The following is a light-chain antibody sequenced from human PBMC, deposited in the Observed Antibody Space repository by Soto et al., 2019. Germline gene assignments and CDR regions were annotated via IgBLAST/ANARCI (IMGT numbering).Light chain of an antibody. Sequence: EIVMTQSPATLSMSPGERATLSCRASQSVSSNLAWYQQKPGQAPRLLIYGASTRATGIPARFSGSGSGTEFTLTISSLQSEDFAVYYCQQYNNWLSRTFGQGTKVEIK. CDR2: GAS. J-gene: IGKJ1*01. V-gene: IGKV3-15*01. CDR3: QQYNNWLSRT. CDR1: QSVSSN.